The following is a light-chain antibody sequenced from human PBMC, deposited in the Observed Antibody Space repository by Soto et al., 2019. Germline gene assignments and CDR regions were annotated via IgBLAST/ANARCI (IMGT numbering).Light chain of an antibody. J-gene: IGKJ2*01. V-gene: IGKV3-20*01. CDR3: QQYGSSPHT. CDR1: QSVSSN. CDR2: GAS. Sequence: EIVMTQSPATLSVSPGERATLSCRASQSVSSNLAWYQQKPGQAPRLLIYGASSRATGIPDRFSGSGSGTDFTLTISSLETEDFAVYYCQQYGSSPHTVGQG.